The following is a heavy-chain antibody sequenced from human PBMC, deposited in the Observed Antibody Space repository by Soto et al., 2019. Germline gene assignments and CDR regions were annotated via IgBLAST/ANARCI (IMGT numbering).Heavy chain of an antibody. Sequence: EVQLVQSGAEVKKPGESPKISCKGSGYSFTSYWIGWVRQMPGKGLEWMGIIYPGDSDTRYSPSFQGQVTISADKSISTAYLQWSSLKASDTAMYYCARQDCSSTSCYYYYGMDVWGQGTTVTVSS. CDR2: IYPGDSDT. V-gene: IGHV5-51*01. CDR3: ARQDCSSTSCYYYYGMDV. D-gene: IGHD2-2*01. J-gene: IGHJ6*02. CDR1: GYSFTSYW.